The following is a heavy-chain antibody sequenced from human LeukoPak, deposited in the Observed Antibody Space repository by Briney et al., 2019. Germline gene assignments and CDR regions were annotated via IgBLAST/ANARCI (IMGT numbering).Heavy chain of an antibody. CDR2: ISGSGGST. CDR3: AKDITGWTVVAHPSPFDY. J-gene: IGHJ4*02. D-gene: IGHD3-22*01. Sequence: GGSLRLSCAASGFTFSSYAMSWVRQAPGKGLEWVSAISGSGGSTYYAGSVKGRFTISRDNSKNTLYLQMNSLRAEDTAVYYCAKDITGWTVVAHPSPFDYWGQGTLVTVSS. V-gene: IGHV3-23*01. CDR1: GFTFSSYA.